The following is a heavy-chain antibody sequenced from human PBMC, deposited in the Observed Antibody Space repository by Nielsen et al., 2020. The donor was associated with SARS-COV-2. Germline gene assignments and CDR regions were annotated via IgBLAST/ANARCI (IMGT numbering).Heavy chain of an antibody. Sequence: GGSLRLSFAAPGFTVSRYNMNWVRQAPGKGLEWVSIIYSDGSTYYAGSVKGRLTISRDNSKNTLYLQMNSLRAEDTAVYYCARGGGGMDVWGQGTTVTVSS. CDR1: GFTVSRYN. CDR2: IYSDGST. CDR3: ARGGGGMDV. V-gene: IGHV3-53*01. D-gene: IGHD3-16*01. J-gene: IGHJ6*02.